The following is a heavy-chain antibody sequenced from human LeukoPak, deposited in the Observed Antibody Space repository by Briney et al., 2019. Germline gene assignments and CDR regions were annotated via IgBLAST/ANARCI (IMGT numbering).Heavy chain of an antibody. J-gene: IGHJ6*04. Sequence: PSQTLSLTCAISGDTVSSNTAAWNWIRQSPLRGLEWLGRTYYRSKWYNDYAVSVKSRISINPDTSKNQFSLQLNSVSPEDTAVYYCARDQRGRPVGGNFYYYGMDVWGKGTTVTVSS. CDR2: TYYRSKWYN. CDR1: GDTVSSNTAA. V-gene: IGHV6-1*01. D-gene: IGHD3-16*01. CDR3: ARDQRGRPVGGNFYYYGMDV.